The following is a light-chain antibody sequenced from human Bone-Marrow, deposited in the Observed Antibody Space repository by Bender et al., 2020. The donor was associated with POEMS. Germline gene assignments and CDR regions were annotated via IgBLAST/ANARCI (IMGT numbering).Light chain of an antibody. CDR1: IVFSQS. Sequence: SYVLTQPPSVSVAPGHTAGITCGGSIVFSQSVHWYQQKPGQAPVLVVYDDTDRPSGIPERFSGSKSGTSASLTVSGLQAEDEADYYCCSYAGSHIYGFGTGTKVTVL. V-gene: IGLV3-21*02. CDR2: DDT. J-gene: IGLJ1*01. CDR3: CSYAGSHIYG.